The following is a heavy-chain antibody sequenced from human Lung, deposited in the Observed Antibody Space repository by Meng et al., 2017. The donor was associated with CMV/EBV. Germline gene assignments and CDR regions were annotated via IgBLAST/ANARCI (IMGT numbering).Heavy chain of an antibody. V-gene: IGHV1-58*01. CDR2: IVVGSGNT. CDR1: VFTFTTSA. D-gene: IGHD2-2*02. CDR3: GIVVVPAAIGVDAFDI. J-gene: IGHJ3*02. Sequence: SLXFSCNASVFTFTTSAVQWVRQALGQRLEWIGWIVVGSGNTNYAQKFQERVTITRDMSTSTAYMELSSLRSEDKAVYYCGIVVVPAAIGVDAFDILGQGXMVTVSS.